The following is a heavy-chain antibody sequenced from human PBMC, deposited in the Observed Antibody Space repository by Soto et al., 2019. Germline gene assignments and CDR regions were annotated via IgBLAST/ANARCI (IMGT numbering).Heavy chain of an antibody. CDR1: GTSISSYY. Sequence: SETLSLTCTVSGTSISSYYWSWIRQPPGKGLEWIANIHYSGTTNYNPSLASRVTLSVDTSKNQFSLKMTSVTAADRAMYFCARYNSYAIDYWGRGTLVAVSS. V-gene: IGHV4-59*01. CDR2: IHYSGTT. CDR3: ARYNSYAIDY. D-gene: IGHD2-8*01. J-gene: IGHJ4*02.